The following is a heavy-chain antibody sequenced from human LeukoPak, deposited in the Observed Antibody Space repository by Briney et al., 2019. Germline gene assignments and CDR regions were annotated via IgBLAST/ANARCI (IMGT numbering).Heavy chain of an antibody. V-gene: IGHV4-39*07. CDR3: ARAGSGYYSGLFDY. CDR2: IYFSGST. J-gene: IGHJ4*02. Sequence: SETLSLTCTVSGGSISSTTYYWGWIRQPPGKGLEWIGSIYFSGSTYYNPSLKSRVTISVDTSKNQFSLKLSSVTAADTAVYYCARAGSGYYSGLFDYWGQGTLVTVSS. CDR1: GGSISSTTYY. D-gene: IGHD3-22*01.